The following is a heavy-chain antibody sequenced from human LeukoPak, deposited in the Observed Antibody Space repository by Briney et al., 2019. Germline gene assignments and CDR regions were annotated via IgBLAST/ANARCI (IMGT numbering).Heavy chain of an antibody. V-gene: IGHV3-23*01. D-gene: IGHD6-19*01. Sequence: PGGSLRLSCAASGFTFSSYAMSWVRQAPGKGLEWVSAISGSGGSTYYADSVKGPFTISRDNSKNTLYLQMNSLRVEDTAVYYCARGSSGWYHWFDPWGQGTLVTVSS. CDR3: ARGSSGWYHWFDP. CDR2: ISGSGGST. CDR1: GFTFSSYA. J-gene: IGHJ5*02.